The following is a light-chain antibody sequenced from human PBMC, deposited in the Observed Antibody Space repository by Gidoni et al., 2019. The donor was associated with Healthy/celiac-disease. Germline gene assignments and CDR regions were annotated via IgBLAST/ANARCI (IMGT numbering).Light chain of an antibody. V-gene: IGKV3-20*01. CDR2: GAS. CDR1: QSVSSSY. Sequence: ELVLTQSPGTLSLSPWERATLSCRASQSVSSSYLAWYQQKPGQAPRLLIYGASSRATGIPDRFSGSGSGTDFTLTISRLEPEDFAVYYCQQYGSSPLFTFGPGTKVDIK. CDR3: QQYGSSPLFT. J-gene: IGKJ3*01.